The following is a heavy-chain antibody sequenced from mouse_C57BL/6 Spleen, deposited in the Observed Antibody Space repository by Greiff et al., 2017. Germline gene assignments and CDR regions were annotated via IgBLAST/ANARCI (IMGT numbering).Heavy chain of an antibody. CDR2: IGTDSGGT. CDR1: GYTFTSYW. V-gene: IGHV1-62-3*01. J-gene: IGHJ4*01. CDR3: ARGRDYYAMDD. Sequence: QVQLQQSGAELVKPGASVKLSCTASGYTFTSYWMHWVNQRPGRGLEWIGRIGTDSGGTNYNEKFKSKATLTVDKPSSTAYMQLSSLTSEDSAVYYCARGRDYYAMDDWGQGTSVTVS.